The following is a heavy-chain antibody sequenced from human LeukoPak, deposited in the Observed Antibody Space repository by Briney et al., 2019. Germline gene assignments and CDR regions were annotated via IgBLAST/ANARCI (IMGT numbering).Heavy chain of an antibody. CDR2: INHSGST. CDR1: GGSFSGYY. D-gene: IGHD3-22*01. V-gene: IGHV4-34*01. J-gene: IGHJ4*02. Sequence: PSETPSLTCAVYGGSFSGYYWSWIRQPPGKGLEWIGEINHSGSTNYNPSLKSRVTISVDTSKNQFSLKLSSVTAADTAVYYCARGSDGSGYYRSRPFDYWGQGTLVTVSS. CDR3: ARGSDGSGYYRSRPFDY.